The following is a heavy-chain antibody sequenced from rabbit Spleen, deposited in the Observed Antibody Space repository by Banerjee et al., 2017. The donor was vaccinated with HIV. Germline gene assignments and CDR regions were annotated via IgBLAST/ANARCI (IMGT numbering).Heavy chain of an antibody. CDR3: ARASVGFNGYNHAYYYGMDL. J-gene: IGHJ6*01. V-gene: IGHV1S45*01. Sequence: QQQLVESGGGLVKPGASLTLTCKASGFSFTNRDWMCWVRQAPGKGLEWIACIWGGANGATYYASWAKGRFTISKTSSTTVDLKMTSLTAADTATYFCARASVGFNGYNHAYYYGMDLWGQGTLVTVS. CDR1: GFSFTNRDW. CDR2: IWGGANGAT. D-gene: IGHD6-1*01.